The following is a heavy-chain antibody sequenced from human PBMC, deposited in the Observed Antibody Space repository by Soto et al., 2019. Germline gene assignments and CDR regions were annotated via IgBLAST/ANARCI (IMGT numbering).Heavy chain of an antibody. V-gene: IGHV3-7*01. CDR2: IKQDGSEK. D-gene: IGHD3-10*01. CDR1: GFSFGASW. Sequence: EVQLMESGGGLVQPGGSLRLSCAASGFSFGASWMAWVRQAPGKGLEWVADIKQDGSEKNYVDSVKGRVTISRDNAKNTLYLQMNTLRDEHTAVYYCARDHYYGAIDFWGLGTLVTVS. J-gene: IGHJ4*02. CDR3: ARDHYYGAIDF.